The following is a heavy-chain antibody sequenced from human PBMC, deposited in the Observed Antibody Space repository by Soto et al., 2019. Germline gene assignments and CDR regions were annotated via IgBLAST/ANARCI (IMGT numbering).Heavy chain of an antibody. D-gene: IGHD3-9*01. CDR2: ISGGNGKT. J-gene: IGHJ5*02. CDR3: ALGLRYVDWQTNWFDP. Sequence: QVQLVQSGAEVKKPGASVKVSCKASGYTFTNYAMHWVRQAPGQSPVWMGWISGGNGKTEYSEKFQGKVTITKDTSASTEYMERSSQTCEDTAVYYCALGLRYVDWQTNWFDPWGQGTLVTVSS. CDR1: GYTFTNYA. V-gene: IGHV1-3*01.